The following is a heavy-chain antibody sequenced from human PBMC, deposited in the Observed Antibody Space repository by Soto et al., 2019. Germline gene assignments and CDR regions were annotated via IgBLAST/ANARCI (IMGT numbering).Heavy chain of an antibody. D-gene: IGHD2-15*01. CDR3: ARLGGFFQALDS. V-gene: IGHV4-59*08. J-gene: IGHJ4*02. CDR2: IYFGGTT. Sequence: SETLSLTCTVSGGSISPYYWSWIRQPPGKGLEWIGYIYFGGTTKYNPSLKSRVSMSVDTSKNQFSLKLTSVTAADTAVYYCARLGGFFQALDSWGQGTLVTSPQ. CDR1: GGSISPYY.